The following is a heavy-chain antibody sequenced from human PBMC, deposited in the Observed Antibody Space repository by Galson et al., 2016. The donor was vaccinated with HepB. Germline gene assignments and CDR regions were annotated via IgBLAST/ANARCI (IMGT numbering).Heavy chain of an antibody. CDR1: GLPISSYA. Sequence: LRLSCAASGLPISSYAMSWVRQAPGKGLEWVSVISASDAREYYADSVEGRFTISRDISQNTVYLQMNSLKAEDTALYYWAKETGGYFGYHENWGQGSLVTVSS. V-gene: IGHV3-23*01. D-gene: IGHD5-12*01. J-gene: IGHJ4*02. CDR3: AKETGGYFGYHEN. CDR2: ISASDARE.